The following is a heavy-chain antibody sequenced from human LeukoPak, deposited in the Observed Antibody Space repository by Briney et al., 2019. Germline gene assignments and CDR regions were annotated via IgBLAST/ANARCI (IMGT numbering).Heavy chain of an antibody. CDR1: GGSFSGYY. Sequence: SETLSLTCPVYGGSFSGYYWSWIRQPPGQGLEWIGEINHSGSTNYNPSLKSRVTISVDTSKNQFSLKLSSVTAADTAVYYCASTEWGGYYYYYMDVWGKGTTVTVSS. J-gene: IGHJ6*03. D-gene: IGHD3-16*01. CDR2: INHSGST. V-gene: IGHV4-34*01. CDR3: ASTEWGGYYYYYMDV.